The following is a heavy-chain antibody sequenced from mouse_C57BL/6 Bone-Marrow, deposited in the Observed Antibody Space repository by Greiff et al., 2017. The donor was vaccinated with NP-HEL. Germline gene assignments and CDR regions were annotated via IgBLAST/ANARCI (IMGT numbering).Heavy chain of an antibody. CDR2: IHPNSGST. J-gene: IGHJ3*01. CDR3: GRLEDWEGGFAY. V-gene: IGHV1-64*01. Sequence: QVQLQQPGAELVKPGASVKLSCKASGYTFTSYWMHWVKQRPGQGLEWIGMIHPNSGSTNYNEKFKSKATLTADKSSSTAYMQLSSLTSEDSAVDYCGRLEDWEGGFAYWGQGTLVTVSA. CDR1: GYTFTSYW. D-gene: IGHD4-1*01.